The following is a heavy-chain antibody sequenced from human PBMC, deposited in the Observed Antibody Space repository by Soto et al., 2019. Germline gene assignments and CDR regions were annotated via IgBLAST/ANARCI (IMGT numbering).Heavy chain of an antibody. CDR1: GYTFNIYG. CDR2: ISAFNGKT. V-gene: IGHV1-18*01. D-gene: IGHD3-22*01. CDR3: ARDRVPKSSGFVPFDY. Sequence: QIQLVQSGAEVKKPGASVKVSCKASGYTFNIYGINWVRQAPGQGLEWMGWISAFNGKTNYAQNVQGRVTMTTDTSPSTAYVELRSLRSDDTAVYYCARDRVPKSSGFVPFDYWGHGTLVTVSS. J-gene: IGHJ4*01.